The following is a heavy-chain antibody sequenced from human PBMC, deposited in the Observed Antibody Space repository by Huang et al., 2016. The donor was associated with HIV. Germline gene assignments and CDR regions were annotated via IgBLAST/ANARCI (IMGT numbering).Heavy chain of an antibody. V-gene: IGHV3-74*01. J-gene: IGHJ3*02. D-gene: IGHD2-15*01. CDR1: GFKFSNYW. Sequence: EEHLVKSGGGLVQPGGSLRLSCEASGFKFSNYWMQWVRQAPGKGLRGVSRNKIDGRTTDYADSVKGRFTISRDNAKNTLYLQMSSLTAEDTAIYYGARAGGFEIWGQGTVVTVSS. CDR3: ARAGGFEI. CDR2: NKIDGRTT.